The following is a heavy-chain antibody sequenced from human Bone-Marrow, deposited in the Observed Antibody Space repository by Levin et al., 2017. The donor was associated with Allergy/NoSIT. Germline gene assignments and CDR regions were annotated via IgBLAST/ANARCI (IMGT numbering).Heavy chain of an antibody. CDR1: GFTFSSYA. CDR2: ISYDGSNK. D-gene: IGHD3-16*01. CDR3: ARVRGRGEYGSDY. Sequence: GESLKISCAASGFTFSSYAMHWVRQAPGKGLEWVAVISYDGSNKYYADSVKGRFTISRDNSKNTLYLQMNSLRAEDTAVYYCARVRGRGEYGSDYWGQGTLVTVSS. V-gene: IGHV3-30-3*01. J-gene: IGHJ4*02.